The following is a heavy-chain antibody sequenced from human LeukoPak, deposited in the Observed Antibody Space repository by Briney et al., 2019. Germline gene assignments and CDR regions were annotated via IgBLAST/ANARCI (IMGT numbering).Heavy chain of an antibody. CDR3: ARKSGAARRFDP. V-gene: IGHV4-34*01. Sequence: SETLSLTCAVYGGSFSGYYWSWIRQPPGKGLEWIGEINHSGSTNYNPSLKSRVTISVDTSKNQFSLKLSPVTAADTAVYYCARKSGAARRFDPWGQGTLVTVSS. D-gene: IGHD6-6*01. CDR2: INHSGST. CDR1: GGSFSGYY. J-gene: IGHJ5*02.